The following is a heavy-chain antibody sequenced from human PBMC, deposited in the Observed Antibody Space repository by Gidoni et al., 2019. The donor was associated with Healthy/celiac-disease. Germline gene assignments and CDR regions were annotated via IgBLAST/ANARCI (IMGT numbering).Heavy chain of an antibody. CDR3: ARGSLQWELLGGWFDP. Sequence: EVQLVESGGGLVQPGGSCAASRFTFSSYWMHWVRQAPGKGLVWVSRINSDGSSTSYADSVKGRFTISRDNAKNTLYLQMNSLRAEDTAVYYCARGSLQWELLGGWFDPWGQGTLVTVSS. D-gene: IGHD1-26*01. CDR1: RFTFSSYW. CDR2: INSDGSST. J-gene: IGHJ5*02. V-gene: IGHV3-74*01.